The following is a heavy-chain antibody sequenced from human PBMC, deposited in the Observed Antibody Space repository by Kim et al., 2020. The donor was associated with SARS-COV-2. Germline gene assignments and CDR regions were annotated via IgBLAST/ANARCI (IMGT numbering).Heavy chain of an antibody. D-gene: IGHD3-10*01. CDR1: NYPQSSYI. CDR3: ARGSSYHFEF. Sequence: ASVKVSCRAPNYPQSSYIITWVRQAPGRGLEWMGWVSTLNGNTNSAQKYQGRITMTADPSTYTAFMELRSLTFDDTAIYYCARGSSYHFEFWGQGTLVSVSS. CDR2: VSTLNGNT. V-gene: IGHV1-18*04. J-gene: IGHJ4*02.